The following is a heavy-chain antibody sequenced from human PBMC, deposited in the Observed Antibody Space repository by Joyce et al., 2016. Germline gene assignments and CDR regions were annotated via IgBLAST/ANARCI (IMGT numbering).Heavy chain of an antibody. CDR1: GGSIHSSSHY. V-gene: IGHV4-39*07. CDR3: ARGSGRHDS. D-gene: IGHD6-19*01. Sequence: QVQLQESGPGLVKPSETLSLTCTVTGGSIHSSSHYWGWIRQPPERGLEWIASVYYSVNTYYNPSLKSRVTISMDSSKNQFSLRLTSVIAADTAVYYCARGSGRHDSWGQGTLVTVSS. CDR2: VYYSVNT. J-gene: IGHJ4*02.